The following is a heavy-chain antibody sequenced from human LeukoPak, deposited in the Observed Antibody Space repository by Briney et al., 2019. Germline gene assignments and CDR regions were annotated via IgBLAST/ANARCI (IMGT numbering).Heavy chain of an antibody. Sequence: SETLSLTCAVYGGSFSGYYWSLIRQPPGKGLERIGEINHSGSTNYNPSLKSRVTISVDTSKNQFSLKLSSVTAADTAVYYCASEANDYSNYRRWFDPWGQGTLVTVSS. D-gene: IGHD4-4*01. CDR3: ASEANDYSNYRRWFDP. CDR2: INHSGST. V-gene: IGHV4-34*01. CDR1: GGSFSGYY. J-gene: IGHJ5*02.